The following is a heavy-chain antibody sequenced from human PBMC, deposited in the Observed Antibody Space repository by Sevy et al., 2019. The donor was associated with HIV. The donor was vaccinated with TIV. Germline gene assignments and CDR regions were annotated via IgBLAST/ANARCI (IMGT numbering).Heavy chain of an antibody. D-gene: IGHD4-17*01. V-gene: IGHV4-61*01. CDR2: LFYSGST. Sequence: SESLSLSCTVSGGSVSTDSYYWSWIRQPPGKGLEWIGYLFYSGSTNYNPSLKSRVTISLDTSKNQFSLKQSSVTAADTAVYYCARCRSPYGDYATGSFDYWGQGALVTVSS. CDR1: GGSVSTDSYY. CDR3: ARCRSPYGDYATGSFDY. J-gene: IGHJ4*02.